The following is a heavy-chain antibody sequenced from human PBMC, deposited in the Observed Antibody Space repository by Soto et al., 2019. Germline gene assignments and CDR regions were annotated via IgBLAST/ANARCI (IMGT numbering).Heavy chain of an antibody. V-gene: IGHV4-59*08. J-gene: IGHJ5*02. CDR3: ARGRVVLLWFGDHNWFDP. D-gene: IGHD3-10*01. Sequence: SETLSLTCTVSGGSISSYYWSWIRQPPGKGLEWIGYIYYSGSTNYNPSLKSRVTISVDTSKNQFSLKLSSVTAADTAVYYCARGRVVLLWFGDHNWFDPWGQGTLVTV. CDR1: GGSISSYY. CDR2: IYYSGST.